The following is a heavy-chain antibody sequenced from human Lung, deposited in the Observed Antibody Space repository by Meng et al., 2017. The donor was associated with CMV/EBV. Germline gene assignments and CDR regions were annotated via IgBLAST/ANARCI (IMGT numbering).Heavy chain of an antibody. CDR2: ISNGGAYI. V-gene: IGHV3-21*01. D-gene: IGHD5/OR15-5a*01. CDR3: ARDVSPRSSVYFAIYYFYALDV. CDR1: GFIFSDYS. J-gene: IGHJ6*02. Sequence: SXAASGFIFSDYSMNWVRQAPGKGLEWVSSISNGGAYIYYADSVKGRFTISRDNAQNSLYLQMNSLRAEDTAVYYCARDVSPRSSVYFAIYYFYALDVXGQGXTVTVSS.